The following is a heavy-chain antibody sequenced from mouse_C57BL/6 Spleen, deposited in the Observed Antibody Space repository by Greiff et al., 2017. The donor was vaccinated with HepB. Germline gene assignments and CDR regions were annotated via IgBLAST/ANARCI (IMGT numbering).Heavy chain of an antibody. V-gene: IGHV7-3*01. J-gene: IGHJ2*01. D-gene: IGHD2-4*01. Sequence: EVKLMESGGGLVQPGGSLSLSCAASGFTFTDYYMSWVRQPPGKALEWLGFIRNKANGYTTEYSASVKGRFTISRDNSQSILYLQMNALRAEDSATYYCARSSPIYYDYDEGLYFDYWGQGTTLTVSS. CDR2: IRNKANGYTT. CDR1: GFTFTDYY. CDR3: ARSSPIYYDYDEGLYFDY.